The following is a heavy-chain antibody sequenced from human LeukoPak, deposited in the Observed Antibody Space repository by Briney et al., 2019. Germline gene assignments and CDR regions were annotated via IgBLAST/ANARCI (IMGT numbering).Heavy chain of an antibody. D-gene: IGHD5-18*01. Sequence: PGRSLRLSCAASGFTFDDYAMHWVRQAPGEGLEWVSGISWNSGSIGYADSVKGRFTISRDNAKNSLYLQMNSLRAEDTALYYCAKSVYSYVFGYWGQGTLVTVSS. J-gene: IGHJ4*02. CDR3: AKSVYSYVFGY. CDR2: ISWNSGSI. CDR1: GFTFDDYA. V-gene: IGHV3-9*01.